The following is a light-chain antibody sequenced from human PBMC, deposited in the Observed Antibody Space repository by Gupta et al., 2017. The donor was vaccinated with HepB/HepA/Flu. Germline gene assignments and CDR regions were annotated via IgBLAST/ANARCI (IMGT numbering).Light chain of an antibody. Sequence: QSVLTQPPSVSGAPAQTVTISCTGSSSNIGADYDVHWYQQHPGAAPKLLIYDNNLRPSGVPDRFSGSKSGTSASLAITGLQAEDEADYYCQSYDSSLSGSIFGGGTKVTVL. CDR3: QSYDSSLSGSI. CDR1: SSNIGADYD. J-gene: IGLJ2*01. CDR2: DNN. V-gene: IGLV1-40*01.